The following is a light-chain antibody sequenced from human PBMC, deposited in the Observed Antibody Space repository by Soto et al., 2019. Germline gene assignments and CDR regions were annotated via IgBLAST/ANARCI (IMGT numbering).Light chain of an antibody. J-gene: IGKJ1*01. CDR1: QNVSSN. CDR3: HHYNNWPRT. V-gene: IGKV3-15*01. CDR2: GAS. Sequence: IVMTQSPGTLSLSPGERATLSCRASQNVSSNLAWYQQKPGQAPRFLIYGASTRATGIPARFSGSGSGTEFTLTISSLQSEDFAVYYCHHYNNWPRTFGQGTKVDIK.